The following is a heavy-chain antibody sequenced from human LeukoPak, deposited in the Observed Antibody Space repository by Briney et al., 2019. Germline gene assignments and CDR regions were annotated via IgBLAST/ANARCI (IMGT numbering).Heavy chain of an antibody. CDR2: ISGSGGST. V-gene: IGHV3-23*01. CDR1: GFTFSSYA. D-gene: IGHD1-26*01. CDR3: AKFGGRVGANDY. Sequence: GGSLRLSCAASGFTFSSYAMSWVRQAPGKGLEWVSAISGSGGSTYYADSVKGRFTIPRDNSKNTLYLQMNSLRAEDAAVYYCAKFGGRVGANDYWGQGTLVTVSS. J-gene: IGHJ4*02.